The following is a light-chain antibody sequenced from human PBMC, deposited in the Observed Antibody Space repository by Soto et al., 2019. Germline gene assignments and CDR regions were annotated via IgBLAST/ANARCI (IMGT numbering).Light chain of an antibody. CDR2: GAS. V-gene: IGKV3-20*01. CDR1: QSVSSSY. Sequence: EIVSTHSPGTLSLSPGERDTLSCRASQSVSSSYLAWYQQKPGQAPRLLIYGASSRATGIPDRFSGSGSGTDFTLTITPLEPEDFAVYFCQQYGSSPITFGQGTRLEIK. CDR3: QQYGSSPIT. J-gene: IGKJ5*01.